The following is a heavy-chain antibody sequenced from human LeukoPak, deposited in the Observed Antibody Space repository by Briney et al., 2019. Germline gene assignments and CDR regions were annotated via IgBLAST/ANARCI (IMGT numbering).Heavy chain of an antibody. CDR3: ARYGYSYGLDY. J-gene: IGHJ4*02. CDR1: GGSFSGYY. V-gene: IGHV4-34*01. Sequence: SETLSLTCAVYGGSFSGYYWSWIRQPPGKGLEWIGEINHSGSTNYNPSLKSRVTISVDTSKNQFSLKLSSVTAAGTAVYYCARYGYSYGLDYWGQGTLVTVSS. CDR2: INHSGST. D-gene: IGHD5-18*01.